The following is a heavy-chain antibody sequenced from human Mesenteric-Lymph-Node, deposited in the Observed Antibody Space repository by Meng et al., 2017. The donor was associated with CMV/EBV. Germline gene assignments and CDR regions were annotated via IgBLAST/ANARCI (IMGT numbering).Heavy chain of an antibody. Sequence: GGSLRLSCAASGFTFSSYSMNWVRQAPGKGLEWVSVIYSGGSSTYYADSVKGRFTISRDNSKNTLYLQMNSLRAEDTAVYYCAKDEGSSWPEYFQHWGQGTLVTVSS. CDR2: IYSGGSST. CDR1: GFTFSSYS. J-gene: IGHJ1*01. V-gene: IGHV3-23*03. CDR3: AKDEGSSWPEYFQH. D-gene: IGHD6-13*01.